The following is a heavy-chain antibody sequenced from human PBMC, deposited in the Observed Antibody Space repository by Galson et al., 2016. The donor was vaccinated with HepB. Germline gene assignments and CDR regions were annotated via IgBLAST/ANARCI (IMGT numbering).Heavy chain of an antibody. V-gene: IGHV4-61*02. CDR3: ARDRGSAWDLDY. D-gene: IGHD3-10*01. CDR1: GDSINSGTFS. CDR2: FFTTGST. J-gene: IGHJ4*02. Sequence: TLSLTCTVSGDSINSGTFSWNWFRQPAGESLEWIGRFFTTGSTYYNPSLKSRVTISVDRSENQLSLKMTSVTAADTAVYYCARDRGSAWDLDYWGQGILVTVSS.